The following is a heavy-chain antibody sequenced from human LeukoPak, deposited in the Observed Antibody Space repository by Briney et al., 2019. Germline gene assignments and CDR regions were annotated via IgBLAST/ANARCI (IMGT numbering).Heavy chain of an antibody. V-gene: IGHV3-11*05. Sequence: GGSLRLSCEGSGFTFSDHYMSWLRQAPGKRLEWVSYNSSGSTYTNYADSVEGRFAISRDNAKNSLYLQMNSLRAEDTAVYYCARGDYGGAYFDYWGQGTLVTVSS. J-gene: IGHJ4*02. CDR1: GFTFSDHY. CDR2: NSSGSTYT. D-gene: IGHD4-23*01. CDR3: ARGDYGGAYFDY.